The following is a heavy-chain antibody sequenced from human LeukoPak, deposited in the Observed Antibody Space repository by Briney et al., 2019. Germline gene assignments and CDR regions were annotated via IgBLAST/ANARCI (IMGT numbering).Heavy chain of an antibody. CDR2: IRSKAYGGTT. V-gene: IGHV3-49*04. D-gene: IGHD3-3*01. J-gene: IGHJ4*02. CDR1: GFTFGDYA. Sequence: GGSLRLSCTASGFTFGDYAMSWVRQAPGKGLEWVGFIRSKAYGGTTEYAASVKGRFTISRDDSKGIAYLQMNSLKTEDTAVYYCTRETRAYYDFWSGYGYWGQGTLVTVSS. CDR3: TRETRAYYDFWSGYGY.